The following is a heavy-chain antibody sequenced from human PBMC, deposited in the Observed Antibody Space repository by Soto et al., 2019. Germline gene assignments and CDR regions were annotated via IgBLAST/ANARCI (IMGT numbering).Heavy chain of an antibody. V-gene: IGHV4-4*02. CDR2: IYHSGST. CDR3: ARGILNYDILTGYTYYFDY. Sequence: SETLSLTCAVSGGSISSSNWWSWVRQPPGKGLEWIGEIYHSGSTNYNPSLKSRVTISVDTSKNQFSLKLSSVTAADTAVYYCARGILNYDILTGYTYYFDYWGKGTLVTVSS. CDR1: GGSISSSNW. D-gene: IGHD3-9*01. J-gene: IGHJ4*02.